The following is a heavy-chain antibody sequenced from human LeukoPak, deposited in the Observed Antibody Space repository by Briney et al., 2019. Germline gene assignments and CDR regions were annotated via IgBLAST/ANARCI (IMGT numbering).Heavy chain of an antibody. CDR2: ISWNSGSI. J-gene: IGHJ4*02. Sequence: GGSLRLSCAASGFTFDDYAMHWVRQAPGKGLEWVSGISWNSGSIGYADSVRGRFTISRDNAKNSLYLQMNSLRAEDTALYYCAKAGSWYGSYYFDYWGQGTLVTVSS. D-gene: IGHD6-13*01. CDR3: AKAGSWYGSYYFDY. CDR1: GFTFDDYA. V-gene: IGHV3-9*01.